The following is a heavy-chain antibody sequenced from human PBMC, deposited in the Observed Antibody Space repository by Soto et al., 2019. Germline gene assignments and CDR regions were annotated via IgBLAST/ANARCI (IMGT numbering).Heavy chain of an antibody. J-gene: IGHJ3*02. CDR2: IRGTT. CDR3: ARDDSFAFDI. D-gene: IGHD2-21*01. Sequence: EVQLVESGGGLVQPGGSLRLSCAASGFTFTSYSMNWVRQAPGKGLEWVSYIRGTTHYADSVKGRFTISRDNARSSLYLQMNSLRADDTAVYYCARDDSFAFDIWGQGTMVTLSS. CDR1: GFTFTSYS. V-gene: IGHV3-48*01.